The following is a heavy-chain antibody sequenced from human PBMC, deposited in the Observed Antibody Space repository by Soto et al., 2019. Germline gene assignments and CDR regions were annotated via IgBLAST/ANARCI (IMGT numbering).Heavy chain of an antibody. V-gene: IGHV3-33*01. Sequence: QVQLVESGGGVAQPGRSLRLSCAASGFTFSSYGMHWVRQAPGKGLEWVAVIWYDGSNKYYADSVKGRFTISRDNSKNTLYLQMNSLRAEDTAVYYCARGRGAHDAFDIWGQGTMVTVSS. CDR2: IWYDGSNK. CDR3: ARGRGAHDAFDI. CDR1: GFTFSSYG. J-gene: IGHJ3*02. D-gene: IGHD3-10*01.